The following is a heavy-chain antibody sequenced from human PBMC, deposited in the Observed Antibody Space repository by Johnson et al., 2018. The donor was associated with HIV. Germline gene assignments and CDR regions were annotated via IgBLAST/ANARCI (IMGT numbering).Heavy chain of an antibody. CDR2: IYSGGST. CDR1: GFTVSSNY. D-gene: IGHD5-24*01. J-gene: IGHJ3*02. V-gene: IGHV3-66*01. CDR3: ARACRDGYTCDVYDI. Sequence: MQLVESGGTVVRPGGSLRLSCAASGFTVSSNYMSWVRQAPGKGLEWVSVIYSGGSTYYADSVKGRFPISRDNSKNTLYLQMNSLRAEDTAVYYCARACRDGYTCDVYDIWGQGTMVTVSS.